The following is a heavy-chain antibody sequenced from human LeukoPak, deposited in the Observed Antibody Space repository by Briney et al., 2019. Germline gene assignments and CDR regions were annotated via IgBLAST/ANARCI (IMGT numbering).Heavy chain of an antibody. Sequence: GASVKVSCKASGYTFTSYCMHWARQAPGQGLEWMGIINPSGGSTSYAQKFQGRVTMTRDTSTSTVYMELSSLRSEDTAVYYCARDLKTRWLQLPQAAFDIWGQGTMVTVSS. CDR3: ARDLKTRWLQLPQAAFDI. CDR2: INPSGGST. V-gene: IGHV1-46*01. CDR1: GYTFTSYC. J-gene: IGHJ3*02. D-gene: IGHD5-24*01.